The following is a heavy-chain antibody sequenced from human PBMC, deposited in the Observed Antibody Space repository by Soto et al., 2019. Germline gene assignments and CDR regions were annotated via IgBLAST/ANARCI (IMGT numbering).Heavy chain of an antibody. CDR1: GYSFTNND. CDR3: ARMATFGSLNWFDP. J-gene: IGHJ5*02. CDR2: INPGSGDT. D-gene: IGHD3-16*01. V-gene: IGHV1-8*01. Sequence: GASVKVSCKASGYSFTNNDVTWVRQATGQGLEWMGWINPGSGDTGYAQKFQGRVTMTRDISIATAYMELSSLRSDDTAIYYCARMATFGSLNWFDPWGQRNLVT.